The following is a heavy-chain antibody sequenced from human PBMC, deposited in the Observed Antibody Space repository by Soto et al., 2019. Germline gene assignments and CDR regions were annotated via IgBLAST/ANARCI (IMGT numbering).Heavy chain of an antibody. CDR2: MHKSGSA. Sequence: PSETLSLTCTVSDGSISSGDYYWSWIRQPPGKGLEWIGYMHKSGSAYYNPSLKGRPTISIDTSMNQFSLKVNSMTAADTAVYYCARTRYYDFWRIDYWGQGTLVTVSS. J-gene: IGHJ4*02. CDR1: DGSISSGDYY. V-gene: IGHV4-30-4*01. D-gene: IGHD3-3*01. CDR3: ARTRYYDFWRIDY.